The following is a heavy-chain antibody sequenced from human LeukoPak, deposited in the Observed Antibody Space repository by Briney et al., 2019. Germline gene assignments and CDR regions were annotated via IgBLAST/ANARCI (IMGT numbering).Heavy chain of an antibody. V-gene: IGHV4-34*01. CDR3: ARQNTIFGVVSRIDY. J-gene: IGHJ4*02. CDR2: INHSGST. Sequence: PSETLSLTCAVYGGSFSGYYWSWIRQPPGKGLEWIGEINHSGSTNYNPSLKSRVTISVDTSKNQFSLKLSSVTAADTAVYYCARQNTIFGVVSRIDYWGQGTLVTVSS. CDR1: GGSFSGYY. D-gene: IGHD3-3*01.